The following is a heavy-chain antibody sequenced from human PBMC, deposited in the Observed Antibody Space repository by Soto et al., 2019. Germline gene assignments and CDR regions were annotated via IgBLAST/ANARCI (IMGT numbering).Heavy chain of an antibody. Sequence: EVQLVESGGGLVQPGGSLRLACAASGFIFSDYSMNRVRQFPGKGLEWIAYIDGGSSAIHYTDSVKGRFTISRDNARNSLYLQMNSRRDEDTSVYYCTREGSWGRGTQVTVSS. CDR2: IDGGSSAI. V-gene: IGHV3-48*02. J-gene: IGHJ4*02. CDR1: GFIFSDYS. CDR3: TREGS.